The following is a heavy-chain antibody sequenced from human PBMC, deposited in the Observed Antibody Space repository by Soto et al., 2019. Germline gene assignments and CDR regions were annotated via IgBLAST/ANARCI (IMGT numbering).Heavy chain of an antibody. J-gene: IGHJ4*02. V-gene: IGHV4-30-2*01. CDR2: IYPSGTI. Sequence: TLSLPFAVSGVSITTNGFSWSCIRQPPGKGLEWIGYIYPSGTIFYNPSLNSRVTISADTSNNQFSLKLTSVTAADTAVYFCATYNAFAKYYFDYWGRGTLVTVSS. D-gene: IGHD3-10*01. CDR3: ATYNAFAKYYFDY. CDR1: GVSITTNGFS.